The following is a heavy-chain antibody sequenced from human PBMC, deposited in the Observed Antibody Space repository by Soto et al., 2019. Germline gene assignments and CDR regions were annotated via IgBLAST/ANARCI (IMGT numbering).Heavy chain of an antibody. J-gene: IGHJ3*02. V-gene: IGHV1-69*02. CDR1: GGTLSSYT. CDR2: IIPILGIA. Sequence: ASVKVSCKASGGTLSSYTISWVRQAPGQGLEWMGRIIPILGIANYAQKFQGRVTITADKSTSTAYMELSSLRSEDTAVYYCASASIVVVPAAPDDAFDIWGQGTMVTVS. CDR3: ASASIVVVPAAPDDAFDI. D-gene: IGHD2-2*01.